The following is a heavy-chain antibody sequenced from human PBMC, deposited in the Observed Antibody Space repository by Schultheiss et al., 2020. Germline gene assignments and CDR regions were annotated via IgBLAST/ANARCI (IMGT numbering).Heavy chain of an antibody. CDR1: GGSFSGYY. J-gene: IGHJ6*02. V-gene: IGHV4-34*01. Sequence: SETLSLTCAVYGGSFSGYYWSWIRQPPGKGLEWIGEINHSGSTNYNPSLKSRVTISVDTSKNQFSLKLSSVTAADTAVYYCARGGEAARLKYYYQYGLDVWGQGTTVTGSS. D-gene: IGHD6-6*01. CDR3: ARGGEAARLKYYYQYGLDV. CDR2: INHSGST.